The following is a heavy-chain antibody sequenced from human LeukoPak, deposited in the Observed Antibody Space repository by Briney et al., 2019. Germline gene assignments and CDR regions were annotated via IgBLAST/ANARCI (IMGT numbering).Heavy chain of an antibody. Sequence: PSETLSLTCAAYGGSFSGYYWSWIRQPPGKGLEWIGEINHSGSTDYNPSLKSRVTISVDTSKNQFSLKLSSVTAADTAVYYCARGGIAVAGHTLDYWGQGTLVTVSS. V-gene: IGHV4-34*01. CDR3: ARGGIAVAGHTLDY. CDR2: INHSGST. D-gene: IGHD6-19*01. CDR1: GGSFSGYY. J-gene: IGHJ4*02.